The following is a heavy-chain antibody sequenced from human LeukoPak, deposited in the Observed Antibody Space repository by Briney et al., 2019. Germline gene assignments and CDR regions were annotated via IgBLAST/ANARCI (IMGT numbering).Heavy chain of an antibody. J-gene: IGHJ4*02. D-gene: IGHD4-17*01. V-gene: IGHV4-59*01. CDR1: GGSINNYY. CDR2: VYYTGST. Sequence: SETLSLTCTVSGGSINNYYWTWIRQPPGKGLECIGDVYYTGSTYYNPSLKSRVTISVDSSKNQFSLKLNSETAADTAVYYCARDSSTVTTRHFDYWGQGTLVTVSS. CDR3: ARDSSTVTTRHFDY.